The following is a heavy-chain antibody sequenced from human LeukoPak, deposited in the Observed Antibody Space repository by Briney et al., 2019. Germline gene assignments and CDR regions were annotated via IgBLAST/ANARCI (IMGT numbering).Heavy chain of an antibody. J-gene: IGHJ6*03. D-gene: IGHD6-13*01. CDR2: INTNTGNP. CDR3: ARPTYSSSSWLSYYYYYYMDV. V-gene: IGHV7-4-1*02. Sequence: ASVKVSCKASGYTFSSYAMNWVRQAPGQGLEWMGWINTNTGNPTYAQGFTGRFVFSLDTSVSTAYLQIRSLKGEDTAVYYCARPTYSSSSWLSYYYYYYMDVWGKGTTVTVSS. CDR1: GYTFSSYA.